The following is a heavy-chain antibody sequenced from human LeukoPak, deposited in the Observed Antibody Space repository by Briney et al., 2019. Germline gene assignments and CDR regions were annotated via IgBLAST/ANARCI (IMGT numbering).Heavy chain of an antibody. CDR3: AKEPSV. V-gene: IGHV4-59*01. Sequence: SETLSLTCSVSGDSIINYYWSWIRQSPEKGLEWIGYIHYTGTTKYNPSLESRVFMSVDTSKNQFSLRLTSVTVADTAVYYCAKEPSVWGQGILGTVSS. J-gene: IGHJ4*02. CDR2: IHYTGTT. CDR1: GDSIINYY.